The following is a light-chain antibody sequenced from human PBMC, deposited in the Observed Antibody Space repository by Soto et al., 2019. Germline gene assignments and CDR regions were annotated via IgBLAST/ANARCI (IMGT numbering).Light chain of an antibody. V-gene: IGKV3-11*01. CDR2: AS. Sequence: EIVLTQSPATLSLSPGERATLSCRASQSVFNSLAWYQQKPGQAPRLLMYASNRATGIPARFSGSGYGTDFSLTSSRLEHEDFAVYYCKQRNSWPLTFGGGTKVEIK. CDR3: KQRNSWPLT. CDR1: QSVFNS. J-gene: IGKJ4*01.